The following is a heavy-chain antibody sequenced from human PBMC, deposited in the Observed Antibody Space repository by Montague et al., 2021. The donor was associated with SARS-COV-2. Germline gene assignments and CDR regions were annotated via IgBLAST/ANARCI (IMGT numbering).Heavy chain of an antibody. CDR1: GTSFSGYY. D-gene: IGHD3-10*01. CDR3: ARLRDGVVPSPILGVGPYYSYYYMDV. J-gene: IGHJ6*03. Sequence: SEFLSLTCAVHGTSFSGYYWNWIRQPPGKGLEWIGEINHGGSTKYSPSLKSRLTISADTSKNQFSLKLTSVAAADTAVYYCARLRDGVVPSPILGVGPYYSYYYMDVWGRGTTVTVSS. V-gene: IGHV4-34*01. CDR2: INHGGST.